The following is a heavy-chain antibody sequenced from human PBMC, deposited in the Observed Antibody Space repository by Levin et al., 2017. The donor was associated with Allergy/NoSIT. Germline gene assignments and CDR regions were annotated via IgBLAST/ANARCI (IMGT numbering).Heavy chain of an antibody. CDR1: GYSFTGFW. CDR2: IYPGDSDT. CDR3: AVRSLRGTYTFDY. Sequence: GESLKISCKGSGYSFTGFWIVWVRQLPGKGLEWMGIIYPGDSDTRYSPSFQGQVTISVDKSISTAYLHWSSLKASDTAMYYCAVRSLRGTYTFDYWGQGTLVTVSS. D-gene: IGHD1-26*01. J-gene: IGHJ4*02. V-gene: IGHV5-51*01.